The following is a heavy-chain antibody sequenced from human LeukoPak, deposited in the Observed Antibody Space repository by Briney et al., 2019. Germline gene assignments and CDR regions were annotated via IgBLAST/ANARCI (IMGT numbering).Heavy chain of an antibody. D-gene: IGHD3-16*02. CDR2: ISAYNGNT. CDR1: GYTFTSYG. CDR3: ARESTPSITFGGVIPYYYYYMDV. J-gene: IGHJ6*03. V-gene: IGHV1-18*01. Sequence: GASVKVSCKASGYTFTSYGISWVRQAPGQGLEWMGWISAYNGNTNYAQKLQGRVTMTTDTSTSTAYMELRSLRSDDTAVYYCARESTPSITFGGVIPYYYYYMDVWGKGTTVTVSS.